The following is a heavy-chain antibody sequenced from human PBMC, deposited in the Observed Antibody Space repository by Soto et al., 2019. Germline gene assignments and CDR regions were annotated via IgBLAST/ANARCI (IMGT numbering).Heavy chain of an antibody. V-gene: IGHV4-31*03. Sequence: HVQLQESGPGLVKPSQTLSITCTVSGGSIRSGGYYWNWIRQHPGKGLEWIGYISYRGTTHYNPSLKSRATISVDPAKKQFTLKLSSVAAADTAVYFCVTTSITMILETHTAFGNWGQGTMVTVSS. J-gene: IGHJ3*02. CDR3: VTTSITMILETHTAFGN. D-gene: IGHD3-22*01. CDR2: ISYRGTT. CDR1: GGSIRSGGYY.